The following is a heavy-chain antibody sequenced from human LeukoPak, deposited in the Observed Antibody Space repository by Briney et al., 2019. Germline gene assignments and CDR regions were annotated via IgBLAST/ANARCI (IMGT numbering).Heavy chain of an antibody. Sequence: GGSARLSCAASGFIFSKDWMNWVRQVPGKGLEWVATIKQDGGERYYVDSVEGRFTISRDNGKTSVYLQMNSLRADDTAGYYCARSRAAVVMEELIPSLYYGMDVWAQGTTATVSS. D-gene: IGHD3-16*01. CDR1: GFIFSKDW. V-gene: IGHV3-7*03. CDR3: ARSRAAVVMEELIPSLYYGMDV. CDR2: IKQDGGER. J-gene: IGHJ6*02.